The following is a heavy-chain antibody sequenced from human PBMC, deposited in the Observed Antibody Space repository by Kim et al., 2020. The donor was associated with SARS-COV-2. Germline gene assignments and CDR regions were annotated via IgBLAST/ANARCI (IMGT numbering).Heavy chain of an antibody. Sequence: SETLSLTCAVYGGSFSGYYWSWIRQPPGKGLEWIGEINHSGSTNYNPSLKSRVTISVDTSKNQFSLKLSSVTAADTAVYYCARGRPAVAGGDAFDIWGQGTMVTVSS. J-gene: IGHJ3*02. D-gene: IGHD6-19*01. V-gene: IGHV4-34*01. CDR3: ARGRPAVAGGDAFDI. CDR1: GGSFSGYY. CDR2: INHSGST.